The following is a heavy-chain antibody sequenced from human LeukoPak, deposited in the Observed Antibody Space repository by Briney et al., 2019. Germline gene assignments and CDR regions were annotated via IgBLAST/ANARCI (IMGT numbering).Heavy chain of an antibody. V-gene: IGHV3-23*01. Sequence: PGGSLRLSCAASGFTFSSFAMTWVRQAPGKGLEWVSCISGSGGSTNIADSVKGRFTISRDNSTNTLYLQMNSLRAEDTAVYYCAKERGGYNNYPGSAYSDYWGQGTLVTVSS. CDR1: GFTFSSFA. CDR3: AKERGGYNNYPGSAYSDY. CDR2: ISGSGGST. J-gene: IGHJ4*02. D-gene: IGHD4-11*01.